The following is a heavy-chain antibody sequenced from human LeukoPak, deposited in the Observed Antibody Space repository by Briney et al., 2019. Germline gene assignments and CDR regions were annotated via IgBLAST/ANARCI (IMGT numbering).Heavy chain of an antibody. D-gene: IGHD5-12*01. J-gene: IGHJ4*02. CDR2: IYYSGST. Sequence: SETLSLTCTVSGGSISSSYYWGWIRQPPGKGLEWIGSIYYSGSTYYNPSLKSRVTISVDTSKNQFSLKLSSVTAADTAVYYCARGRGLYSGYDLTYWGQGTLVTVSS. V-gene: IGHV4-39*01. CDR1: GGSISSSYY. CDR3: ARGRGLYSGYDLTY.